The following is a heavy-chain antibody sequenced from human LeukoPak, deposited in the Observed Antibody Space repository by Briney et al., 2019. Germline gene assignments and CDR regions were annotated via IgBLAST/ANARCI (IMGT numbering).Heavy chain of an antibody. CDR2: INPNSGGT. CDR3: ARDEGYCSSTSCLYSVAGAEY. CDR1: GYTLTELS. D-gene: IGHD2-2*01. Sequence: ASVKVSCKVSGYTLTELSMYWVRQAPGKGLEWMGWINPNSGGTNYAQKFQGRVTMTRDTSISTAYMELSRLRSDDTAVYYCARDEGYCSSTSCLYSVAGAEYWGQGTLVTVSS. J-gene: IGHJ4*02. V-gene: IGHV1-2*02.